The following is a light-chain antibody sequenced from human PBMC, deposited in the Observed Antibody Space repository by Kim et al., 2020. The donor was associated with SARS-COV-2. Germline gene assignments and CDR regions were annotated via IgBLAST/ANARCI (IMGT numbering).Light chain of an antibody. CDR1: NIGGHS. V-gene: IGLV3-21*01. CDR3: QVWDTDTDDYV. Sequence: SSELTQPPSVSVAPGQTARITCGGNNIGGHSVHWYQQKPGKAPVLVIYYDSDRPSGIPERFSGSKAATTATLTISRVEAGDEADYYCQVWDTDTDDYVFG. J-gene: IGLJ1*01. CDR2: YDS.